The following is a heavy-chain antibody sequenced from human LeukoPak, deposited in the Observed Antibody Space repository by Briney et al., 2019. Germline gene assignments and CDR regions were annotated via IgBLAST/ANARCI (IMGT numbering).Heavy chain of an antibody. J-gene: IGHJ3*02. CDR1: GFTFSGFW. CDR2: ISFDGSDA. D-gene: IGHD3-22*01. CDR3: AKAWGQYYYDSSGYYAFDI. Sequence: GGSLRLSCAASGFTFSGFWMHWVRQAPEKGLVWVSCISFDGSDATYADSVKGRFTISRDNSKNTLYLQMNSLRAEDTAVYYCAKAWGQYYYDSSGYYAFDIWGQGTMVTVSS. V-gene: IGHV3-74*01.